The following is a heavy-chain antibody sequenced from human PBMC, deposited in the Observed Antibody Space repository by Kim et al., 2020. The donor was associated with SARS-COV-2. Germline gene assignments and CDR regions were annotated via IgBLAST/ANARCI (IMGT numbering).Heavy chain of an antibody. D-gene: IGHD6-19*01. CDR1: GFTFSTYE. J-gene: IGHJ4*02. V-gene: IGHV3-48*03. CDR2: ISSSGKTI. CDR3: ARDSSGWYRGFDY. Sequence: GGSLRLSCAASGFTFSTYEMNWVRQAPGKGLEWVSFISSSGKTIYYADSVKGRFTISRDNAKNSLYLQMNSLRGEDTAVYYCARDSSGWYRGFDYWGQGTLVTVSS.